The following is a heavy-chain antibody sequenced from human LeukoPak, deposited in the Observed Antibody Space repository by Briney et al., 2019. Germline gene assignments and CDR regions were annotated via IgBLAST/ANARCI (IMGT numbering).Heavy chain of an antibody. CDR1: GFTFSRYW. Sequence: GGSLRLSCAASGFTFSRYWLTWVRQAPGKGLEWVANIREDGSEKYYVDSVKGRFTISRDNAKNSLYLQMNTLRGEDTALYYCARGGVRTGMSTPNHWYFDLWGRGTLVTVSS. J-gene: IGHJ2*01. CDR3: ARGGVRTGMSTPNHWYFDL. CDR2: IREDGSEK. D-gene: IGHD3-10*01. V-gene: IGHV3-7*01.